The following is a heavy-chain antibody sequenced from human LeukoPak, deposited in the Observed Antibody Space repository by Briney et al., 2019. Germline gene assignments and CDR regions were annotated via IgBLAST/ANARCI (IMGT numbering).Heavy chain of an antibody. Sequence: ASVKVSCKASGYAFTSYDINWVRQATRQGLEWMGWMNPNSGNTGYAQKFQGRVTMTRNTSISTAYMELSSLRSEDTAVYYCARGGDFWSGPDYWGQGTLVTVSS. D-gene: IGHD3-3*01. CDR3: ARGGDFWSGPDY. J-gene: IGHJ4*02. V-gene: IGHV1-8*01. CDR2: MNPNSGNT. CDR1: GYAFTSYD.